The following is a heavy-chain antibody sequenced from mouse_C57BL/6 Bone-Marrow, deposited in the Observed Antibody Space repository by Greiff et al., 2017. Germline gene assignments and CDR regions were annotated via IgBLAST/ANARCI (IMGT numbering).Heavy chain of an antibody. D-gene: IGHD1-1*01. J-gene: IGHJ1*03. Sequence: VQLQQPGTELVKPGASVKLSCKASGYTFTSYWMHWVKRRPGQGLEWIGNINPNNGGSNYNEKFKNKATLTVDTSSSTTYMQLSSLTSEDSAVYFCARSGVYGSSLYWYFDVWGTGTTVTVSS. CDR2: INPNNGGS. CDR3: ARSGVYGSSLYWYFDV. CDR1: GYTFTSYW. V-gene: IGHV1-53*01.